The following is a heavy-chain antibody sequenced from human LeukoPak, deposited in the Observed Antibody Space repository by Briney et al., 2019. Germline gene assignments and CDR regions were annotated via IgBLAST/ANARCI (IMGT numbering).Heavy chain of an antibody. Sequence: ASVKVSCKASGYTFTSYAMHWVRQAPGQRLEWMGWISAYNGNTNYAQKLQGRVTMTTDTSTSTAYMELRSLGSDDTAVYYCARVSPPHTLNLYYYDSSGYFRGPVTFDYWGQGTLVTVSS. CDR3: ARVSPPHTLNLYYYDSSGYFRGPVTFDY. CDR2: ISAYNGNT. D-gene: IGHD3-22*01. J-gene: IGHJ4*02. V-gene: IGHV1-18*01. CDR1: GYTFTSYA.